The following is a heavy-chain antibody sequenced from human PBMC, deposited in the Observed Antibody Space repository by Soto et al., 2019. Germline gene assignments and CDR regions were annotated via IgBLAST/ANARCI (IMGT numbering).Heavy chain of an antibody. CDR3: AKNPGYYYDSTGYHFDY. J-gene: IGHJ4*02. D-gene: IGHD3-22*01. CDR1: EFTFSNYA. CDR2: ISYGGGTT. Sequence: GGSLRLSCAASEFTFSNYAMSWVRQAPGKGLEWVSAISYGGGTTYYADSVKGRFTISRDNSKNTLYLQMNSLRAEDTAVYYCAKNPGYYYDSTGYHFDYWGQGTLVTVPS. V-gene: IGHV3-23*01.